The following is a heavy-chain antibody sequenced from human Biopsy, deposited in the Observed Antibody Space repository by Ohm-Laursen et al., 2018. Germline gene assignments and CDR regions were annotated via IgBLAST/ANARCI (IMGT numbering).Heavy chain of an antibody. V-gene: IGHV4-59*08. Sequence: TLSLTCTVSGGSINSYYWSRIRQPPGKGLEWIGYIYYTGSTNYSPSLESRVIMSVDTSKNQFSLKLSSVTAADTAVYYCARRDYRNGFKFDFWGQGTLVTVSS. CDR2: IYYTGST. CDR3: ARRDYRNGFKFDF. J-gene: IGHJ4*02. CDR1: GGSINSYY. D-gene: IGHD3-16*01.